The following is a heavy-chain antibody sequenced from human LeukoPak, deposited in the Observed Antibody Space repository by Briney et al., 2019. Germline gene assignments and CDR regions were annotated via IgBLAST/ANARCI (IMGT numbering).Heavy chain of an antibody. Sequence: QAGGSLRLSCAASGFTFSSYAMSWVRQAPGKGLEWVSAISGSGGSTYYADSVKGRFTISRDNSKNTLYLQMNSLRAEDTAVYYCANGDSDDYTRFDYWGQGTLVTVSS. V-gene: IGHV3-23*01. CDR1: GFTFSSYA. CDR2: ISGSGGST. CDR3: ANGDSDDYTRFDY. J-gene: IGHJ4*02. D-gene: IGHD4-17*01.